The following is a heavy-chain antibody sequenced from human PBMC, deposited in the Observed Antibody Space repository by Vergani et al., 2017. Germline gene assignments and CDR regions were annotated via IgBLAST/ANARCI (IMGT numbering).Heavy chain of an antibody. D-gene: IGHD1-26*01. V-gene: IGHV3-11*01. CDR2: ISSSGSTI. Sequence: QVQLVESGGGLVTTGGSLRLSCAASGFTFSDYYMSWIRRAPGKGLEWVSYISSSGSTIYYADSVKGRFTISRDNAKNSLYLQMNSLRAEDTAVYYCTTDRRSGTLTYWGQGTLVTVSS. J-gene: IGHJ4*02. CDR1: GFTFSDYY. CDR3: TTDRRSGTLTY.